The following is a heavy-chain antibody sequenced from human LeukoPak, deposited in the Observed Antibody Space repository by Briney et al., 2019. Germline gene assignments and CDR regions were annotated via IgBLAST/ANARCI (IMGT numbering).Heavy chain of an antibody. CDR1: GGSISSGGYY. D-gene: IGHD3-22*01. CDR2: IYHSGST. J-gene: IGHJ4*02. Sequence: SQTLSLTCTVSGGSISSGGYYWSWIRQPPGKGLEWIGYIYHSGSTYYNSSLKSRVTISVDRSKDQFSLKLSSVTAADTAVYYCARDIGDYDEDYWGQGTLVTVSS. V-gene: IGHV4-30-2*01. CDR3: ARDIGDYDEDY.